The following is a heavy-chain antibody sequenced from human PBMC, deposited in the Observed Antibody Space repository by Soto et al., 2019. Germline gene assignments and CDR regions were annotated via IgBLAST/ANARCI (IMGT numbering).Heavy chain of an antibody. CDR2: IYYSGST. J-gene: IGHJ4*02. V-gene: IGHV4-59*08. CDR3: ARRWGDYFDX. CDR1: GGSIIRYY. D-gene: IGHD3-16*01. Sequence: PSETLSLTCTVSGGSIIRYYWSWIRQPPGKGLEWIGYIYYSGSTNYNPSLKSRVTISVDTSKNQFSLKLSLKLSSVTAADTAVYYCARRWGDYFDXWGQGTLVTVSS.